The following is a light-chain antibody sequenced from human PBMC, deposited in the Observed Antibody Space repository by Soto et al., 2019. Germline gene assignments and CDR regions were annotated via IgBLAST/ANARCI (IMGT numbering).Light chain of an antibody. CDR3: QQYNNWPLT. V-gene: IGKV3-15*01. Sequence: EKVMTQSPATLSVSPGERATLSCRASQSVSSNLAWYQQKPGQAPRLLIYGVSTRATGIPARFSGSGSGTEFTLTISSLQSEDFAVYYCQQYNNWPLTFGGGTKVEIK. CDR2: GVS. J-gene: IGKJ4*01. CDR1: QSVSSN.